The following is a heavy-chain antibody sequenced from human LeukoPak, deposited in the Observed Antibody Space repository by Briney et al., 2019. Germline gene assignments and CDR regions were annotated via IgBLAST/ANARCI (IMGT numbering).Heavy chain of an antibody. Sequence: SETLSLTCTVSDGSMSGYYWSWIRQPPGKGLEWIGYIYYSGSTNYNPSLKSRVTMSVDTSKNQFSLKLSSVTAADTAVYYCARYYGSGTYYFDYWGQGTLVTVSS. CDR1: DGSMSGYY. CDR2: IYYSGST. V-gene: IGHV4-59*12. J-gene: IGHJ4*02. D-gene: IGHD3-10*01. CDR3: ARYYGSGTYYFDY.